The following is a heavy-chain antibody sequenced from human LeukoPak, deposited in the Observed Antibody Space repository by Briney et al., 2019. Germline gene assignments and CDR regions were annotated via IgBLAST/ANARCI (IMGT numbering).Heavy chain of an antibody. CDR1: GGTFSSYA. V-gene: IGHV1-69*13. D-gene: IGHD3-22*01. CDR2: IIPIFGTA. J-gene: IGHJ4*02. CDR3: ASPHDSSGYWY. Sequence: ASVKVSCKASGGTFSSYAISWVRQAPGQGLEWMGGIIPIFGTANYAQKFQGRVTITADESTSTAYMGLSSLRSEDTAVYYCASPHDSSGYWYWGQGTLVTVSS.